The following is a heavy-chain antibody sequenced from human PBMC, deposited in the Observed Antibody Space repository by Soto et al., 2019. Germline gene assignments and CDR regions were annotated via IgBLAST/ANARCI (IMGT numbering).Heavy chain of an antibody. J-gene: IGHJ3*02. CDR1: GDTFSNYV. CDR3: AREASTPGTFREDASDI. V-gene: IGHV1-69*12. CDR2: IVPIFRTA. D-gene: IGHD1-1*01. Sequence: HVQLVQSGAEVKKPGSSVKVACKVSGDTFSNYVINWVRQAPGQGLEWMSAIVPIFRTANYAQTFQGRVTIPADEFTITACMELSGLRSDDTATYYCAREASTPGTFREDASDIWGQGTLVTVSS.